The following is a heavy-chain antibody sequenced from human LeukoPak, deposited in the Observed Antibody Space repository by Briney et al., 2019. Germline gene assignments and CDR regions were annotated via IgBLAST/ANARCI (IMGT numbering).Heavy chain of an antibody. CDR2: ISYDGSNK. Sequence: GRSLRLSCAASGFTFSSYAMRWVRQAPGKGLEWVAVISYDGSNKYYADSVKGRFTISRDNSKNTLYLQMNSLRAEDTAVYYCASMQVYCSSTSCYDIGMDVWGKGTTVTVSS. V-gene: IGHV3-30-3*01. D-gene: IGHD2-2*01. CDR1: GFTFSSYA. J-gene: IGHJ6*04. CDR3: ASMQVYCSSTSCYDIGMDV.